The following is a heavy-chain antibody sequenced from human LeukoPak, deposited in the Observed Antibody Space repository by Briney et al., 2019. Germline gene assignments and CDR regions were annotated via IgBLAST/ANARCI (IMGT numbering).Heavy chain of an antibody. D-gene: IGHD4-17*01. CDR1: GFPFSSLP. CDR2: IVGRGGST. J-gene: IGHJ4*02. V-gene: IGHV3-23*01. Sequence: GGSLRLSCAASGFPFSSLPVSWARQAPGKGLGWVSAIVGRGGSTYYADSVKGRFTISRDNSKNTLYLQMNSLRAEDTAVYYCAKVNYGDYDVSPKHADYWGQGTLVTVSS. CDR3: AKVNYGDYDVSPKHADY.